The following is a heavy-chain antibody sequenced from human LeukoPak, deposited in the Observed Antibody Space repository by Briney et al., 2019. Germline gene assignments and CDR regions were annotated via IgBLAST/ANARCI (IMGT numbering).Heavy chain of an antibody. CDR1: GYTFTSYY. V-gene: IGHV1-46*01. D-gene: IGHD2/OR15-2a*01. Sequence: ASVKVSCKASGYTFTSYYIHWVRQAHGQGLEWVGLINPSGGSTSYAQKFQGRVTMTRDTSTSTVYMELSSLRSEDTALYYCARESTWNDYWGQGTLVTVSS. J-gene: IGHJ4*02. CDR2: INPSGGST. CDR3: ARESTWNDY.